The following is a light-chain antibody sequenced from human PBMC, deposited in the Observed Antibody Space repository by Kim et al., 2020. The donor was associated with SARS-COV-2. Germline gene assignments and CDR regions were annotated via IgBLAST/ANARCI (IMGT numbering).Light chain of an antibody. CDR1: QSVGRN. CDR3: QQYKNWPQRA. Sequence: SPGESATLSCRARQSVGRNLAWYQQKPGQAPRLVIYGASTRATGVPARFSGSGYGTEFTLTISSLQSEDFAVYYCQQYKNWPQRAIGPGTKVDIK. V-gene: IGKV3-15*01. J-gene: IGKJ3*01. CDR2: GAS.